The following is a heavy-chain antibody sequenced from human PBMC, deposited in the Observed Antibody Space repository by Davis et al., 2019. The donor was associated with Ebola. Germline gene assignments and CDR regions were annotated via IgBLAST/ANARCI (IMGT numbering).Heavy chain of an antibody. CDR3: AKRATVKVAGANYYNAMDV. D-gene: IGHD6-19*01. J-gene: IGHJ6*04. CDR1: GFTFSTFG. V-gene: IGHV3-30*02. CDR2: IRFDGSEK. Sequence: GESLKISCSASGFTFSTFGMFWVRQAPGKGLEWVAFIRFDGSEKYYADSVKGRFTISRDNSKNTLYLQMNSLRAEDTAVFYCAKRATVKVAGANYYNAMDVWGKGTTVTVSS.